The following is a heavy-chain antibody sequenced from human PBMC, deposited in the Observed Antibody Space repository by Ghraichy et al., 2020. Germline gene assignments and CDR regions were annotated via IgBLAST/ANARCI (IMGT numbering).Heavy chain of an antibody. V-gene: IGHV3-21*01. Sequence: GGSLRLSCAASGFTFSSYSMNWVRQAPGKGLEWVSSISSSSSYIYYADSVKGRFTISRDNAKNSLYLQMNSLRAEDTAVYYCARDTAEYSSSPGYWGQGTLVTVSS. CDR1: GFTFSSYS. J-gene: IGHJ4*02. CDR3: ARDTAEYSSSPGY. D-gene: IGHD6-6*01. CDR2: ISSSSSYI.